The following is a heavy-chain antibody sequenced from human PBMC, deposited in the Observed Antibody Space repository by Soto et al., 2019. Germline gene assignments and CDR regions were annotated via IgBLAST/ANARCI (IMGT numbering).Heavy chain of an antibody. CDR1: GYTLTELS. D-gene: IGHD1-20*01. Sequence: GASVKVSCKVSGYTLTELSMHWVRQAPGKGLEWMGGFDPEDGETIYAQKFQGRVTMTEDTSTDTAYMELSSLRSEDTAVYYCATDLYNWKIPDYWGQGTLVTVSS. CDR2: FDPEDGET. V-gene: IGHV1-24*01. J-gene: IGHJ4*02. CDR3: ATDLYNWKIPDY.